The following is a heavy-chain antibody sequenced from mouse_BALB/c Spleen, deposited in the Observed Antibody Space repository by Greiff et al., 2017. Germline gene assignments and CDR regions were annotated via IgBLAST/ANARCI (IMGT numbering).Heavy chain of an antibody. CDR2: IDPANGNT. CDR3: ADYYGSSYGG. J-gene: IGHJ2*01. Sequence: EVQRVESGAELVKPGASVKLSCTASGFNIKDTYMHWVKQRPEQGLEWIGRIDPANGNTKYDPKFQGKATITADTSSNTAYLQLSSLTSEDTAVYYCADYYGSSYGGWGQGTTLTVSS. D-gene: IGHD1-1*01. CDR1: GFNIKDTY. V-gene: IGHV14-3*02.